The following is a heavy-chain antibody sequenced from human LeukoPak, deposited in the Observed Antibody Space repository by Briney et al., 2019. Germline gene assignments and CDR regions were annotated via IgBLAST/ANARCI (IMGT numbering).Heavy chain of an antibody. V-gene: IGHV3-20*04. J-gene: IGHJ3*02. CDR1: GFTFDDYG. CDR3: ARSETANWVFGAFDI. Sequence: GGSLRLSCAASGFTFDDYGMSWVRQAPGKGLEWVSGINWNGGSTGYADSVKGRFTISRDNAKNSLYLQMNSLRAEDTALYYCARSETANWVFGAFDIWGQGTMVTVSS. CDR2: INWNGGST. D-gene: IGHD2-21*02.